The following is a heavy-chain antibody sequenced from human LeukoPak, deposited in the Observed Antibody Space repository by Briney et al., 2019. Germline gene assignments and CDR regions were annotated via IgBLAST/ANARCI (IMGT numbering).Heavy chain of an antibody. D-gene: IGHD2-21*02. CDR2: ISYDGSNK. V-gene: IGHV3-30*18. CDR1: GFTFSSYG. J-gene: IGHJ4*02. CDR3: AKRAYCGGDCYSRH. Sequence: GGSLRLSCVASGFTFSSYGMHWVRQAPGKGLEGVAGISYDGSNKYNADSVKGRISISRDNSKNTLYLQMNSLRAEDTAVYYCAKRAYCGGDCYSRHWGQGTLVTVSS.